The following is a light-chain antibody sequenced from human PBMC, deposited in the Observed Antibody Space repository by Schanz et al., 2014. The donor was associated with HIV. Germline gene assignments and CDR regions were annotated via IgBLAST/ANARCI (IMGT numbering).Light chain of an antibody. Sequence: DIQMTQSPSTLSAAVGDRVSITCRASQSISTWLAWYQQKPGRAPKLLISEASILEAGVPSRFSGSGSGTEFALTISSLQPDDFATYYCQQCVTYPYTFGQGTKLDIK. V-gene: IGKV1-5*03. CDR2: EAS. CDR1: QSISTW. CDR3: QQCVTYPYT. J-gene: IGKJ2*01.